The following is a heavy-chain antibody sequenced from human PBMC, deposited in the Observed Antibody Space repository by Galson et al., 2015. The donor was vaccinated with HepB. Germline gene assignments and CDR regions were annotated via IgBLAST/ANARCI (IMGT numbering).Heavy chain of an antibody. CDR1: GFTVSGNY. V-gene: IGHV3-66*01. Sequence: SLRLSCAASGFTVSGNYMNWVRQTPEKGLEWVFDIYDNGNTYYADSVKGRFTISRDNSRNTLSLQMNSLRAEDTAVYYCTREINWAFHIWGQGTTVTVSS. CDR3: TREINWAFHI. J-gene: IGHJ3*02. D-gene: IGHD1-20*01. CDR2: IYDNGNT.